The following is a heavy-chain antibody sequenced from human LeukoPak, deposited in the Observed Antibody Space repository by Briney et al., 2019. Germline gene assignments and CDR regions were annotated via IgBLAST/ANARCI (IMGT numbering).Heavy chain of an antibody. D-gene: IGHD3-3*01. CDR2: INPSGGST. CDR1: GYTFTSYY. J-gene: IGHJ4*02. CDR3: ARGMHYDFRSGYYFDY. V-gene: IGHV1-46*01. Sequence: GASVKVSCKASGYTFTSYYIHWVRQAPGQGLEWMGIINPSGGSTSYAQKFQGRVTMTRDTSTSTVYMELSSLRSEDTAVYYCARGMHYDFRSGYYFDYWGQGTLVTVSS.